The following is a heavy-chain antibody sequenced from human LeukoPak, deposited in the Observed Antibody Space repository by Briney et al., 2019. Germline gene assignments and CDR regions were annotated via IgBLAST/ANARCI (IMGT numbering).Heavy chain of an antibody. CDR2: INGDGSTT. CDR1: GFTLSSYS. V-gene: IGHV3-74*01. D-gene: IGHD3-3*01. CDR3: ASLVGGYYPPVEAFDV. Sequence: PGGSLRLSCAASGFTLSSYSMNWVRQAPGKELVWVSRINGDGSTTNYADSVRGRFTIPRDNAKNTLYLQMNSLRADDSAVYFCASLVGGYYPPVEAFDVWGQGTMVTVSS. J-gene: IGHJ3*01.